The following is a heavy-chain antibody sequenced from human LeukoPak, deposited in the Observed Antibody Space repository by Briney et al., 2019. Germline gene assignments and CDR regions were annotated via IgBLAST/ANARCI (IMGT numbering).Heavy chain of an antibody. V-gene: IGHV4-34*01. CDR1: GGSFSGYY. CDR2: INHSGST. Sequence: PSETLSLTCAVYGGSFSGYYWSWIRQPPGKGLEWIGEINHSGSTNYNPSLKSRVTISVDTSKNQFSLKLSSVTAADTAVYYCARGIYMALDYWGQGTLVTVSS. J-gene: IGHJ4*02. D-gene: IGHD3-10*01. CDR3: ARGIYMALDY.